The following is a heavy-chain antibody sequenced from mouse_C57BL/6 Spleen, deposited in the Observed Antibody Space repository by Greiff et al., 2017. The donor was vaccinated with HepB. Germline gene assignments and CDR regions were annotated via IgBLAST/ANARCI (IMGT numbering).Heavy chain of an antibody. V-gene: IGHV1-18*01. J-gene: IGHJ1*03. CDR3: ARKAFYYGSSYGYFDV. Sequence: VQLQQSGPELVKPGASVKIPCKASGYTFTDYNMDWVKQSHGKSLEWLGDINPNNGGTIYNQKFKGKATLTVDKSSSTAYMELRSLTSEDTAVYYCARKAFYYGSSYGYFDVWGTGTTVTVSS. D-gene: IGHD1-1*01. CDR2: INPNNGGT. CDR1: GYTFTDYN.